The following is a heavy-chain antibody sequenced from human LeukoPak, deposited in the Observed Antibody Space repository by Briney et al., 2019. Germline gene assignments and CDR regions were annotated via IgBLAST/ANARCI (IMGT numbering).Heavy chain of an antibody. J-gene: IGHJ4*02. D-gene: IGHD3-9*01. Sequence: AGGSLRLSCAASGFTFRNYAMSWVRQAPGKGLGWVSAILGSGVTTYYADSVKGRFTVSRDNSKSTLYLQMNTLRAEDTALYYCAEWGDYDVLTGYYVPDYWGQGTLVTVSS. V-gene: IGHV3-23*01. CDR1: GFTFRNYA. CDR2: ILGSGVTT. CDR3: AEWGDYDVLTGYYVPDY.